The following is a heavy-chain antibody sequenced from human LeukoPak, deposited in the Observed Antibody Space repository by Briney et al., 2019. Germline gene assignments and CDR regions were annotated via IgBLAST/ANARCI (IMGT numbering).Heavy chain of an antibody. Sequence: PSETLSLTCTASGASINYNYWNWIRQPPGKGLEWIGYIYYTGNTNYNPSLKSRLSISVDTSRNQFSLKLSSVTAADTAVYYCARGYYYALDVWGQGTTVTVSS. J-gene: IGHJ6*02. V-gene: IGHV4-59*01. CDR2: IYYTGNT. CDR3: ARGYYYALDV. CDR1: GASINYNY.